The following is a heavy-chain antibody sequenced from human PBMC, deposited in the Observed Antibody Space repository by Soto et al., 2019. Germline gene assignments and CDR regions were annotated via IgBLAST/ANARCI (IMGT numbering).Heavy chain of an antibody. V-gene: IGHV3-30*18. CDR1: GFTFSSYG. Sequence: GGSLRLSCAASGFTFSSYGMHWVRQAPGKGLEWVAVISYDGSNKYYADSVKGRFTISRDNSKNTLYLQMNSLRAEDTAVYYCAKGASLGLWNDYSYFDYWGQGTLVTVSS. CDR2: ISYDGSNK. CDR3: AKGASLGLWNDYSYFDY. D-gene: IGHD1-1*01. J-gene: IGHJ4*02.